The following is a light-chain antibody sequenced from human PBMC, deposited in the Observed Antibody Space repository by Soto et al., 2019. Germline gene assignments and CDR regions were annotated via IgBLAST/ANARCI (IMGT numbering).Light chain of an antibody. J-gene: IGKJ5*01. V-gene: IGKV3D-20*02. CDR2: DAS. Sequence: EFVLKNSPCTLSLYPGERATLSCRASHTVRNNYLAWYQQKPGQAPRLLIYDASSRATGIPDRFSGSGSGTDFTLTISSLEPEDSAVYYCQQRHMLPITFGQGTRLEIK. CDR1: HTVRNNY. CDR3: QQRHMLPIT.